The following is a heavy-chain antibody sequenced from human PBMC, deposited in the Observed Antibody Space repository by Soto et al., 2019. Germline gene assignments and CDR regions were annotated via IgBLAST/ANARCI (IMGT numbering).Heavy chain of an antibody. J-gene: IGHJ6*02. V-gene: IGHV1-46*01. Sequence: ASVKVSCKASGYTFTSYYMHWVRQAPGQGLEWMGIINPSGGSTSYAQKFQGRVTMTRDMSTSTAYMELSSLRSEDTAVYYCAADQSPGFTMIVATLGMDVWGQGTTVTVSS. D-gene: IGHD3-22*01. CDR2: INPSGGST. CDR1: GYTFTSYY. CDR3: AADQSPGFTMIVATLGMDV.